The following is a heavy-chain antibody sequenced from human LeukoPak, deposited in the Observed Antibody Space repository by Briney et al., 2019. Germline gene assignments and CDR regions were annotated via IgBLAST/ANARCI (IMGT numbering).Heavy chain of an antibody. V-gene: IGHV6-1*01. CDR1: GESVSSNSAS. Sequence: SQTLSLTCAISGESVSSNSASWNWFRQSPSRGLEWLGRTYYRSKWSNDYAPSVKSRITINADTSRNQFSLQLNSVTPEDTAVYFCARDRGSDFEWGPYDPWGQGTLVIVSS. CDR3: ARDRGSDFEWGPYDP. J-gene: IGHJ5*02. D-gene: IGHD1-26*01. CDR2: TYYRSKWSN.